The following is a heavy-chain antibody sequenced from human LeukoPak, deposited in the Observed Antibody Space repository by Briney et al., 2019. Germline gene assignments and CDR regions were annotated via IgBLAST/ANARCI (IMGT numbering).Heavy chain of an antibody. CDR2: IYTSGST. CDR1: GGSISSYY. V-gene: IGHV4-4*07. Sequence: SETLSLTCTVSGGSISSYYWSWIRQPAGKGLEWIGRIYTSGSTNYNPSLKSRVTMSVDTSKNQFSLKLSSVTAADTALYYCARHLIREDYSSSSIGFDPWGQGTLVTVSS. D-gene: IGHD6-6*01. CDR3: ARHLIREDYSSSSIGFDP. J-gene: IGHJ5*02.